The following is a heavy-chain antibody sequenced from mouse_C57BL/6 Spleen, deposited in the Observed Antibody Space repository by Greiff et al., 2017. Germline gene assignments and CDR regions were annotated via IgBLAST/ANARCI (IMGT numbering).Heavy chain of an antibody. V-gene: IGHV14-4*01. CDR2: IDPENGDT. CDR1: GFNIKDDY. D-gene: IGHD2-4*01. J-gene: IGHJ2*01. Sequence: EVQLQQSGAELVRPGASVKLSCTASGFNIKDDYMHWVKQRPEQGLEWIGWIDPENGDTEYASKFQGKATITADTSSNTAYLQLSSLTSEDTAVYYCTLYDYEDYWGQGTTLTVSS. CDR3: TLYDYEDY.